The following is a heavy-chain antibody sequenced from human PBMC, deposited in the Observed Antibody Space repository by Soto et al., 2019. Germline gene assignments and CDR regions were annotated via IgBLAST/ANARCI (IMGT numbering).Heavy chain of an antibody. D-gene: IGHD4-17*01. CDR3: ARSRTTVTSYDY. CDR2: IYHSGST. CDR1: GGSFSGYY. V-gene: IGHV4-34*01. J-gene: IGHJ4*02. Sequence: PSETLSLTCAGYGGSFSGYYWSWIRQPPGKGLEWIGYIYHSGSTYYNPSLKSRVTISVDRSKNQFSLKLSSVTAADTAVYYCARSRTTVTSYDYWGQGTLVTVSS.